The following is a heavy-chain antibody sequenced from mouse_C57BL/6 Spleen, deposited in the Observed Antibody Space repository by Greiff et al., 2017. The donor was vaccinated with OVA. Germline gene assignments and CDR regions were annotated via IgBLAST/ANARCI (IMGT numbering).Heavy chain of an antibody. V-gene: IGHV5-16*01. CDR1: GFTFSDYY. CDR2: INYDGSST. D-gene: IGHD1-1*01. J-gene: IGHJ4*01. CDR3: ARDGSTGYYAMDY. Sequence: EVQRVESEGGLVQPGSSMKLSCTASGFTFSDYYMAWVRQVPEKGLEWVANINYDGSSTYYLDSLKSRFIISRDNAKNILYLQMSSLKSEDTATYYCARDGSTGYYAMDYWGQGTSVTVSS.